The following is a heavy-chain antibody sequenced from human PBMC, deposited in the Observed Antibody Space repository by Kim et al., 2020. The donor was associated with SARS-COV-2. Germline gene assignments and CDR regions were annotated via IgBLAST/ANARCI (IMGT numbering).Heavy chain of an antibody. V-gene: IGHV3-66*01. CDR2: IYSGGST. Sequence: GGSLRLSCAASGFTVSSNYMSWVRQAPGKGLEWVSVIYSGGSTYYADSVKGRFTISRDNSKNTLYLQMNSLRAEDTAVYYCARDPYSNYVSYYYYGMDVWGQGTTVPVSS. D-gene: IGHD4-4*01. CDR1: GFTVSSNY. J-gene: IGHJ6*02. CDR3: ARDPYSNYVSYYYYGMDV.